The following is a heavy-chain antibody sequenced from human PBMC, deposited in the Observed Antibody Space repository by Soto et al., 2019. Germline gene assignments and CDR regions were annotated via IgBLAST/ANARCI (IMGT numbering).Heavy chain of an antibody. CDR3: AAEGPFGRSSSVDY. CDR1: GFTFTSSA. Sequence: SVKVSCKASGFTFTSSAVQWVRQARGQRLEWIGWIVVGSGNTNYAQKFQERVTITRDMSTSTAYMELSSLRSEDTAVYYCAAEGPFGRSSSVDYWGQGTLVTVSS. D-gene: IGHD6-6*01. V-gene: IGHV1-58*01. J-gene: IGHJ4*02. CDR2: IVVGSGNT.